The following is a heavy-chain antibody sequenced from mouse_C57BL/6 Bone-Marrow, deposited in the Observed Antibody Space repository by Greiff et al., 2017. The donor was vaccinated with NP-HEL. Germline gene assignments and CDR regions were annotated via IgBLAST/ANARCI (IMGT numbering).Heavy chain of an antibody. V-gene: IGHV2-5*01. J-gene: IGHJ1*03. CDR1: GFSLTSYG. Sequence: VQLQQSGPGLAQPSQSLSITCTVSGFSLTSYGVHWVRQSPGKGLEWLGVIWPGGSTDYNAAFMSRLSIPKDNSKSQCFIKMNSLQADDTAIYYWAKWTGGDYDYGDFDGWGTGTTVTVSS. CDR2: IWPGGST. D-gene: IGHD2-4*01. CDR3: AKWTGGDYDYGDFDG.